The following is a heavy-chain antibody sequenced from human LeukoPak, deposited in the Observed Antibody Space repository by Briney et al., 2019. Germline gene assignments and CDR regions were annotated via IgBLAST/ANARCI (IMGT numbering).Heavy chain of an antibody. J-gene: IGHJ4*02. D-gene: IGHD6-19*01. CDR1: GFIFNSYA. CDR2: ISWNSGSI. Sequence: GRSLRLSCAGSGFIFNSYAMHWVRQPPGKGLEWVSGISWNSGSIDYADSVKGRFTISRDNAKNSLYLQMNSLRVEDTAFYYCAKDDRRHYTSGPNPDSLHWGQGALVTVSS. CDR3: AKDDRRHYTSGPNPDSLH. V-gene: IGHV3-9*01.